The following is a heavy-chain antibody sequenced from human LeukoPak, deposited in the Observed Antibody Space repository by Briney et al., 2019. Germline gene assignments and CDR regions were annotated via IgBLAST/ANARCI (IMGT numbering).Heavy chain of an antibody. CDR1: GGSISSGDYY. J-gene: IGHJ4*02. Sequence: SQTLSLTCTVSGGSISSGDYYWSWIRQPPGKGLEWIGYIYHSGSTYYNPSLKSRVTISVDTSKNQFSLKLSSVTAADTAVYYCARDRKTGARSKESFDYWGQGTLVTVSS. D-gene: IGHD7-27*01. V-gene: IGHV4-30-4*01. CDR2: IYHSGST. CDR3: ARDRKTGARSKESFDY.